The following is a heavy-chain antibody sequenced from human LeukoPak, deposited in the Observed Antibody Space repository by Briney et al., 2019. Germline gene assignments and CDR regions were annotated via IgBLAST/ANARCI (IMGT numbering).Heavy chain of an antibody. CDR1: GFTFSDYY. V-gene: IGHV3-11*04. CDR2: NSSSGSTI. J-gene: IGHJ4*02. D-gene: IGHD3-10*01. Sequence: PGGSLRLSCAASGFTFSDYYMSWIRQAPGKGLEWVSYNSSSGSTIYYADSVKGRFTISRDNAKNTLSLQMNSLRAEDTAVYYCAKIKIWFGDTFDYWGQGTLVTVSS. CDR3: AKIKIWFGDTFDY.